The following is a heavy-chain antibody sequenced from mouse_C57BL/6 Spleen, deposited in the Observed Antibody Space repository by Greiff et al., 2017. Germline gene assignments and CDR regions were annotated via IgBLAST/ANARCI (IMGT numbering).Heavy chain of an antibody. J-gene: IGHJ2*01. V-gene: IGHV5-16*01. CDR3: ARDWRGYYFDY. CDR2: INYDGSST. CDR1: GFTFSDYY. Sequence: EVQRVESEGGLVQPGSSMKLSCTASGFTFSDYYMAWVRQVPEKGLEWVANINYDGSSTYYLDSLKSRFIISRDNAKNILYLQMSSLKSEDTATYYCARDWRGYYFDYWGQGTTLTVSS.